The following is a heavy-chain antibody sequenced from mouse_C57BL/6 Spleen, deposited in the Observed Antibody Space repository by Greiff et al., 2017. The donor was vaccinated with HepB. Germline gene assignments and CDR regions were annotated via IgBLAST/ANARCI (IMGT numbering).Heavy chain of an antibody. CDR3: ARRYYYGSSYDYFDY. Sequence: QVQLQQSGAELVKPGASVKLSCKASGYTFTSYWMHWVKQRPGQGLEWIGMIHPNSGSTNYNEKFKSKATLTVDKSSSTAYMQLSSLTSEDSAVYYCARRYYYGSSYDYFDYWGQGTTLTVSS. V-gene: IGHV1-64*01. D-gene: IGHD1-1*01. CDR2: IHPNSGST. J-gene: IGHJ2*01. CDR1: GYTFTSYW.